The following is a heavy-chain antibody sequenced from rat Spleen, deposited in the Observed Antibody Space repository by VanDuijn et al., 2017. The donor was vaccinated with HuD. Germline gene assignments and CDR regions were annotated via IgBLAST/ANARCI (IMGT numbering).Heavy chain of an antibody. CDR3: ARGGIIRGTGVMDA. CDR2: MWSGGST. Sequence: QVQLKESGPVLVQASETLSLTCTVSGFSLSSNSVTWIRQPPGKGLAWMGVMWSGGSTDYNSALKSRLSISRDTSKNQVFLKMNSLQSEDTTTYYCARGGIIRGTGVMDAWGQGASVTVSS. D-gene: IGHD4-3*01. V-gene: IGHV2-45*01. J-gene: IGHJ4*01. CDR1: GFSLSSNS.